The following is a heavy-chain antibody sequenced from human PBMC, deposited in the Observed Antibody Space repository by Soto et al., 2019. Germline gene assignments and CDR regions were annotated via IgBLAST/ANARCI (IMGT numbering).Heavy chain of an antibody. CDR1: GYTFTSYD. Sequence: QVQLVQSGAEVKKPGASVKLSCKASGYTFTSYDINWVRKATGQRLEWMGWMNPNSGNTGNSQKLQGRITMTSNTSISTAYMELSSLRSEDTAVYYCARSVEWLASFDYWGQGTLVTVSS. CDR3: ARSVEWLASFDY. V-gene: IGHV1-8*01. J-gene: IGHJ4*02. CDR2: MNPNSGNT. D-gene: IGHD6-19*01.